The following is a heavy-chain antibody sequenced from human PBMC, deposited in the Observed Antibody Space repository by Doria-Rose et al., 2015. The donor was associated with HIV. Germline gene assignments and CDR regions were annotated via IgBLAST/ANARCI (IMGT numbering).Heavy chain of an antibody. V-gene: IGHV4-31*03. Sequence: QTLSLTCTVSGASISSGSRYWSWIRQHPGKGLEWIGNIYSSGSAYYSPSLESRPTISLDSSSNRFSLKVRSVTAADTASYFRASGEDTSNSGMAFDIWGQGTMVTVSS. CDR2: IYSSGSA. CDR1: GASISSGSRY. D-gene: IGHD7-27*01. CDR3: ASGEDTSNSGMAFDI. J-gene: IGHJ3*02.